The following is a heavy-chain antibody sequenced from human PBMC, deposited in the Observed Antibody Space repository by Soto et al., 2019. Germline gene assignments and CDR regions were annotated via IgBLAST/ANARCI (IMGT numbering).Heavy chain of an antibody. D-gene: IGHD3-10*01. CDR3: ARGTFYYGSGSYSRFDY. Sequence: SETLSLTCTISGGSITSYYWSWIRQPPGPGLEWIGYVFHSGITGYNPSLKSRVTISVDTSKNQFSLKLISVTAADTAVFYCARGTFYYGSGSYSRFDYWGQGDLVTVSS. CDR2: VFHSGIT. V-gene: IGHV4-59*12. CDR1: GGSITSYY. J-gene: IGHJ4*02.